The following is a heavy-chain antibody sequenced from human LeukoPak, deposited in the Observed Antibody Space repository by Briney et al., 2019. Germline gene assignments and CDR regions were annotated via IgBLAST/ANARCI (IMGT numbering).Heavy chain of an antibody. J-gene: IGHJ4*02. CDR3: ARSPHILTGENFDF. CDR2: INPNSGGT. V-gene: IGHV1-2*02. Sequence: ASVKVSCKASGYTFTGYYMHWVRQAPGQGLEWMGWINPNSGGTNYAQKFQDRVSMTRDTSISTAYMQLSRLRSDDTAVYYCARSPHILTGENFDFWGQGTLLTVSS. D-gene: IGHD3-9*01. CDR1: GYTFTGYY.